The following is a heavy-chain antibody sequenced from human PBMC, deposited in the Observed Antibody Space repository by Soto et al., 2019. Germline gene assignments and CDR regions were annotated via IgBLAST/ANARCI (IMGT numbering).Heavy chain of an antibody. CDR1: GGTFSSYA. J-gene: IGHJ5*02. Sequence: GASVKVSCKASGGTFSSYAISWVRQAPGQGLEWMGGIIPIFGTANYAQKFQGRVTITADESTSTAYMELSSLRSEDTAVYYCARMFGAQDNWFDPWGQGTLVTVSS. CDR3: ARMFGAQDNWFDP. CDR2: IIPIFGTA. V-gene: IGHV1-69*13. D-gene: IGHD3-10*02.